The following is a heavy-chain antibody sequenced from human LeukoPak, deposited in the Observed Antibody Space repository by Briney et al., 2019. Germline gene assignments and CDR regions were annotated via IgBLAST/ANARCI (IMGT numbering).Heavy chain of an antibody. CDR3: ARGLGSGWRAFDI. V-gene: IGHV3-48*01. CDR1: GFSFSSYS. J-gene: IGHJ3*02. CDR2: ISSSSSTI. D-gene: IGHD6-25*01. Sequence: GGSLRLSCAASGFSFSSYSMNWVRQAPGKGLEWVPDISSSSSTIDYTDSVKGRFTISRDTAKNSLYLQMNSLRVEDTAVYYCARGLGSGWRAFDIWGQGTMVTVSS.